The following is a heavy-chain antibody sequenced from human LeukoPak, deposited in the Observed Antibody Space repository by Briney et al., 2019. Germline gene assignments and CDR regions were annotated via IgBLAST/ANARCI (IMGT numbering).Heavy chain of an antibody. V-gene: IGHV3-23*01. Sequence: GGSLRLSCAASGFTFTNYAMTWVRQAPGKGLEWVSSISASGVMTYYADSVKGRFTVSRDNSKNTLYLQMNSLRAEDTAVYYCAKKYNTGLDPWGQGTLVTVSS. CDR1: GFTFTNYA. D-gene: IGHD1-14*01. CDR2: ISASGVMT. CDR3: AKKYNTGLDP. J-gene: IGHJ5*02.